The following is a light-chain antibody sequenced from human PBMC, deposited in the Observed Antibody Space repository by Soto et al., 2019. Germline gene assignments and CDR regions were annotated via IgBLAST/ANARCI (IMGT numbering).Light chain of an antibody. CDR3: QQSYSSTWT. CDR2: GAA. CDR1: QSISSY. J-gene: IGKJ1*01. V-gene: IGKV1-39*01. Sequence: DIQLTQSPSSLSASAGDRVNITCSACQSISSYLNWYQHKPGKAPKLLIYGAASWQSGVPSRFSGSGSGTDFTLTVSSLQPEDFASYSCQQSYSSTWTFGQGTKVDI.